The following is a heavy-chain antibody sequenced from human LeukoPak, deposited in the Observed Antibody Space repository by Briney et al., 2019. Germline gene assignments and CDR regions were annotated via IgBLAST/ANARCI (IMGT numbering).Heavy chain of an antibody. J-gene: IGHJ3*02. CDR3: AKDTLTAPNGAFDM. Sequence: PPGGSLRLSCAASGFTFSSYAMKWVRQAPGKGLEWVSGISGSGGSTYYADSVKGRFTISRDNSKNTLYLQMNSLRAEDTAVYYCAKDTLTAPNGAFDMWGRGTMVTVSS. V-gene: IGHV3-23*01. CDR1: GFTFSSYA. D-gene: IGHD2-21*02. CDR2: ISGSGGST.